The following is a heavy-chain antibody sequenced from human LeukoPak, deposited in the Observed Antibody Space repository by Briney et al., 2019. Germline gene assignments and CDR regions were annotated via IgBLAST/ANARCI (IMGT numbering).Heavy chain of an antibody. J-gene: IGHJ4*02. CDR1: GGAFSSYA. CDR2: IIPIFGTA. V-gene: IGHV1-69*13. D-gene: IGHD2-2*02. Sequence: SVKVSCKASGGAFSSYAISWVRQAPGQGLEWMGGIIPIFGTANYAQKFQGRVTITADESTSTAYMELSSLRSEDTAVYYCAVGTVGTYTYDYWGQGTLVTVSS. CDR3: AVGTVGTYTYDY.